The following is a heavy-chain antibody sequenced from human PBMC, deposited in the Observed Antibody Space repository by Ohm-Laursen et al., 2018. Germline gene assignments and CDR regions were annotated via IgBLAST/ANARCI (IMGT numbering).Heavy chain of an antibody. J-gene: IGHJ3*02. V-gene: IGHV3-7*01. CDR2: IKQDGCER. Sequence: SLRLSCTASGFTCSSYRMSWVRQAPGKGLEWVANIKQDGCERYYVDSVKGRFTISRDNAKKSLDLQMNSLRGEDAAVYYCARIPVAYYYDGSAPGAFDIWGQGTMVTVSS. CDR3: ARIPVAYYYDGSAPGAFDI. CDR1: GFTCSSYR. D-gene: IGHD3-22*01.